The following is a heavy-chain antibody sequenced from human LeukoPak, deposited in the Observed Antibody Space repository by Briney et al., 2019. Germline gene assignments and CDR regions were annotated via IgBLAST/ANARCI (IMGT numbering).Heavy chain of an antibody. CDR2: ISWNSGSI. J-gene: IGHJ6*03. V-gene: IGHV3-9*01. Sequence: GGSLRLSCAASGFTFDDYAMHWVRQAPGKGLEWVSGISWNSGSIGYADSVKGRFTISRDNAKNSLFLQMNSLRAEDTAVYYCARDRSGYSLVPSSKYNYYYMDVWGKGTTVTVSS. CDR1: GFTFDDYA. CDR3: ARDRSGYSLVPSSKYNYYYMDV. D-gene: IGHD3-3*01.